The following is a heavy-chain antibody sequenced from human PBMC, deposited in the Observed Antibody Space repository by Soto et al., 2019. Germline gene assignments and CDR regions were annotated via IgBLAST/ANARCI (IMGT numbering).Heavy chain of an antibody. V-gene: IGHV1-46*01. D-gene: IGHD2-8*01. CDR1: GYTFTSYY. CDR3: ATAVGLMGSKTASDI. CDR2: INPSGGST. Sequence: ASVKVSCKASGYTFTSYYMHWVRQAPGQGLEWMGIINPSGGSTSYAQKFQGRVTMTGDTSAGTAYMELSSLRSEDTAVYYCATAVGLMGSKTASDIWGQGPKVTVSS. J-gene: IGHJ3*02.